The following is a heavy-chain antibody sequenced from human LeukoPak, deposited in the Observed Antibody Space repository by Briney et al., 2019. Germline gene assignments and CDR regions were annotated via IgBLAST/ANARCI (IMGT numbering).Heavy chain of an antibody. CDR2: IYYSGST. J-gene: IGHJ4*02. CDR3: ARLPMYYYDSSGYFDY. Sequence: SETLSLTCTVSGGSISSGGYYWSWIRQHPGKGLEWIGYIYYSGSTYYNPSLKSRVTISVDTSKNQFSLKLSSVTAADTAVYYCARLPMYYYDSSGYFDYWGQGTLVTVSS. D-gene: IGHD3-22*01. CDR1: GGSISSGGYY. V-gene: IGHV4-31*03.